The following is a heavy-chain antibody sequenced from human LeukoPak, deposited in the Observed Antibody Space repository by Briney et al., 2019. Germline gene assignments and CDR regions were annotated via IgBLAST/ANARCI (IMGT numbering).Heavy chain of an antibody. V-gene: IGHV3-23*01. CDR3: AKATRARYFDY. D-gene: IGHD2-15*01. CDR2: ISGSGGST. J-gene: IGHJ4*02. CDR1: GFTFSSYA. Sequence: GGSLRLSCAASGFTFSSYAMSWVRQAPGKGLEWVSAISGSGGSTYYADSVKGRFTISRDNAKNSLYLQMNSLRAEDTALYYCAKATRARYFDYWGQGTLVTVSS.